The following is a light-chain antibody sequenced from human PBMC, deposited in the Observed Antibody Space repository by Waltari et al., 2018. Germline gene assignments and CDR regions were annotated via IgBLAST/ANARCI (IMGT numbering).Light chain of an antibody. V-gene: IGLV1-40*01. CDR2: GNT. Sequence: QSVLTQPPSVSGAPGQRVTISCTGSSSNIGAGFDVHWYQQLPETAPKLLIYGNTNRPSGVPDRFSGSKSGTSASLAITGLQAEDEADYYCQSYDSGLSGVVFGGGTKLTVL. CDR1: SSNIGAGFD. CDR3: QSYDSGLSGVV. J-gene: IGLJ2*01.